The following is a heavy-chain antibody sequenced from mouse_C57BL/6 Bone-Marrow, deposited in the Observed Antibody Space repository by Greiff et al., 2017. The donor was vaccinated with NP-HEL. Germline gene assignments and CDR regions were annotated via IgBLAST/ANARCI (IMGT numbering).Heavy chain of an antibody. CDR1: GFSLTSYG. J-gene: IGHJ1*03. V-gene: IGHV2-5*01. Sequence: VQLQQSGPGLVQPSQSLSITCTVSGFSLTSYGVHWVRQSPGKGLEWLGVIWRGGSTDYNAAFMSRLSITKDNSKSQVFFKMNSLQADDTAIYYCAKGPAYYKGYWYFDVWGTGTTVTVSS. CDR3: AKGPAYYKGYWYFDV. CDR2: IWRGGST. D-gene: IGHD2-12*01.